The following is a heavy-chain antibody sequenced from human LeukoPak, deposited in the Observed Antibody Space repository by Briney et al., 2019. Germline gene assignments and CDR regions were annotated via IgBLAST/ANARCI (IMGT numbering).Heavy chain of an antibody. V-gene: IGHV3-7*01. Sequence: GGSLRLSCAASGLTFSSYWMSWVRQAPGKGLEWVANIKQDGSEKYYVDSVKGRFTISRDNAKNSLYLQMNSLRAEDTAVYYCAREFSSSAGSGNWGQGTLVTVSS. CDR3: AREFSSSAGSGN. CDR1: GLTFSSYW. J-gene: IGHJ4*02. CDR2: IKQDGSEK. D-gene: IGHD6-6*01.